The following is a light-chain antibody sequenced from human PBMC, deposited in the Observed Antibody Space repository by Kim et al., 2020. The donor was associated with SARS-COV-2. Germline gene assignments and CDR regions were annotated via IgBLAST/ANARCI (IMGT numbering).Light chain of an antibody. J-gene: IGKJ2*03. CDR2: GVS. V-gene: IGKV3-15*01. CDR3: QQYSYWTRS. CDR1: ESVSDN. Sequence: SESPGERAIVSCRARESVSDNLAWYHQKPGQSPSLLIYGVSTRAAGVPARFSGSGSGTEFTLSISSLQFEDFGVYYCQQYSYWTRSFGQGTKLEI.